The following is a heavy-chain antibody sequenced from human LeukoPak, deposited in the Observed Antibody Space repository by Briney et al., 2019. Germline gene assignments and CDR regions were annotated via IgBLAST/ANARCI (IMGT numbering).Heavy chain of an antibody. CDR3: ARGFGMATTQRKRHAFDI. Sequence: SETLSLTCTVSGGSISSSSYYWGWIRQPPGKGLEWIGSIYHSGSTYYNPSLKSRVTISVDTAKNQFSLKLRSVTAADTAVYYCARGFGMATTQRKRHAFDIWGQGTMVTVSS. V-gene: IGHV4-39*01. D-gene: IGHD5-24*01. CDR1: GGSISSSSYY. CDR2: IYHSGST. J-gene: IGHJ3*02.